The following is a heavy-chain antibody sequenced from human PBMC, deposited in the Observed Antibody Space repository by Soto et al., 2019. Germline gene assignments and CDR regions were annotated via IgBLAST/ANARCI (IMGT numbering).Heavy chain of an antibody. CDR3: ASHCSGGSCYSAHYHNFGMDA. V-gene: IGHV5-10-1*01. CDR1: GYNFTNFW. D-gene: IGHD2-15*01. Sequence: PGESLKISCKGSGYNFTNFWISWVRQMPGKGLEWMGRIDPSDSYSNYRPSFQGHVTISVDRSINTAYLQWSNLEASDTAIYYCASHCSGGSCYSAHYHNFGMDAWGQGTTVTVSS. CDR2: IDPSDSYS. J-gene: IGHJ6*02.